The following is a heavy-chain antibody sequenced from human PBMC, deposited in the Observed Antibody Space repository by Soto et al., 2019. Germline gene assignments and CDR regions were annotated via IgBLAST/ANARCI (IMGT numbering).Heavy chain of an antibody. CDR1: GYTFTSYY. D-gene: IGHD4-17*01. Sequence: QVQLVQSGAEVKKPGASVKISCKTSGYTFTSYYVHWVRQAPGQGLEWMGMVYPSGGATSYAQKFQGRVDVTADTATSTVYMDLYSLRSDDTAVYYCGTTMTMPWYFDFWGQGTLVSVSS. CDR3: GTTMTMPWYFDF. V-gene: IGHV1-46*01. CDR2: VYPSGGAT. J-gene: IGHJ4*02.